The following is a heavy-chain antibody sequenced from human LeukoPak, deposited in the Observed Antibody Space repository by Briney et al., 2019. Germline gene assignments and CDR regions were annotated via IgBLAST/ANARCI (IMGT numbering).Heavy chain of an antibody. CDR3: ARGLVVVRPTSSYYFDY. CDR2: IIPMFGTP. CDR1: GYTFTDYD. Sequence: SVKVSCKTSGYTFTDYDVTWVRQAPGQGLEWMGGIIPMFGTPDYAEKFQGRVTITADKSTSTVYMHLRSLRSEDTAVYYCARGLVVVRPTSSYYFDYWGQGTLVTVSS. V-gene: IGHV1-69*06. D-gene: IGHD3-22*01. J-gene: IGHJ4*02.